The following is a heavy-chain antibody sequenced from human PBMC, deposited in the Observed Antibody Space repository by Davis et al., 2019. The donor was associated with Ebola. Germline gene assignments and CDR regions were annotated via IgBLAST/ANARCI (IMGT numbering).Heavy chain of an antibody. CDR2: INAGNGNT. CDR3: ARDGYFYDSSGYSLAFDY. CDR1: GYTFTSYA. Sequence: AASVKVSCKASGYTFTSYAIHWVRQAPGQRLEWMGWINAGNGNTKYSQKFQGRVTITRDTSASTAYMELSSLRSEDTAVYYCARDGYFYDSSGYSLAFDYWGQGTLVTGSS. J-gene: IGHJ4*02. D-gene: IGHD3-22*01. V-gene: IGHV1-3*01.